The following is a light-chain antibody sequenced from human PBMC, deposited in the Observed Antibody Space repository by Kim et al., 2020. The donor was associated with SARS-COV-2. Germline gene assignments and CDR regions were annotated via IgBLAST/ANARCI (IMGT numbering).Light chain of an antibody. V-gene: IGLV6-57*01. CDR2: DDN. Sequence: KTITISCTRSRGSIASNYVNWYQQRPGSSPTTVIYDDNQRPSGVPDRFSGSIDSSANSASLTISGLKTEDEADYYCQSYDSSDLWVFGGGTQLTVL. CDR3: QSYDSSDLWV. J-gene: IGLJ3*02. CDR1: RGSIASNY.